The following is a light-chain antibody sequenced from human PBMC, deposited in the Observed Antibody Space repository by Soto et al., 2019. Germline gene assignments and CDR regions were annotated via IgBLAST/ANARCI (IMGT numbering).Light chain of an antibody. Sequence: ELVLPQSPGTLSLSPGERATLSCRASQSVSSSYLAWYQQKPGQAPRLLIYGASSRATGIPDRFSGSGSGTDFTLTISRLEPEDFAVYYCQQYGSSQITFGQGTRLEIK. V-gene: IGKV3-20*01. CDR1: QSVSSSY. CDR3: QQYGSSQIT. J-gene: IGKJ5*01. CDR2: GAS.